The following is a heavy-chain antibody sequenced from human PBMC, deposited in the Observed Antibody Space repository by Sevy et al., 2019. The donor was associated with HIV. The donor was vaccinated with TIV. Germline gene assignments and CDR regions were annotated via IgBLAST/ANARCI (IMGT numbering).Heavy chain of an antibody. Sequence: ASVKVSCKASGYTFTGYYMHWVRQAPGQGLEWMGWINPNSGGKNYAQRFQCRVTMTRDTSISTAYMELSRLRSDDTAVYYCARSSRGYYDYVWGSYPRGGYFDYWGQGTLVTVSS. J-gene: IGHJ4*02. CDR1: GYTFTGYY. D-gene: IGHD3-16*02. CDR2: INPNSGGK. V-gene: IGHV1-2*02. CDR3: ARSSRGYYDYVWGSYPRGGYFDY.